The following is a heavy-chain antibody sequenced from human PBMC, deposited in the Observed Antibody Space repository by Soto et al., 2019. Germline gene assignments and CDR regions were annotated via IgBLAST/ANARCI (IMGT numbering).Heavy chain of an antibody. CDR1: GFTFSSYG. CDR3: ARTRKWLPRSGFDP. D-gene: IGHD3-22*01. V-gene: IGHV3-33*01. Sequence: GGSLRLSCAASGFTFSSYGMHWVRQAPGKGLEWVAVIWYDGSNKYYADSVKGRFTISRDNSKNTLYLQMNSLRAEDTAVYYCARTRKWLPRSGFDPWGQGTLVTVSS. J-gene: IGHJ5*02. CDR2: IWYDGSNK.